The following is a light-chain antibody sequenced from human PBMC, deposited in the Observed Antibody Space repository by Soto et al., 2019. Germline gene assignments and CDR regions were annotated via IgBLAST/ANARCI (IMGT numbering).Light chain of an antibody. Sequence: QSVLTQPASVSGSPGQSITISCTGTSSDVGSYNLVSWYQQHPGKAPKLMIYEVSKRPSGVSNRSSGSKSGNTASLTISGLQAEDEADYYCCSYAGSSTPLIFGTGTKLTVL. J-gene: IGLJ1*01. CDR3: CSYAGSSTPLI. CDR2: EVS. V-gene: IGLV2-23*02. CDR1: SSDVGSYNL.